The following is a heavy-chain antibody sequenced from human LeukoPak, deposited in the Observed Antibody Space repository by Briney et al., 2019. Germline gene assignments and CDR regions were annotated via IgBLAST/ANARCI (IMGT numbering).Heavy chain of an antibody. CDR2: ISSSTTFI. D-gene: IGHD3-22*01. J-gene: IGHJ1*01. Sequence: GGSLRLSCAASGFTFSNYNMNWVRQAPGKGLEWVSPISSSTTFIYYADSVKGRFTVSRDNAKNSLYLQMNSLRAEDTAVYYCARDPKGYYDTSGYYRYFQYWGQGTLVTVSS. CDR3: ARDPKGYYDTSGYYRYFQY. CDR1: GFTFSNYN. V-gene: IGHV3-21*01.